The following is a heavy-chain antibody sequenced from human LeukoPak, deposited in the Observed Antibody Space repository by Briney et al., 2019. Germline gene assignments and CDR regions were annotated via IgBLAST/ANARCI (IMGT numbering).Heavy chain of an antibody. CDR1: GYTFTSYY. CDR2: INPSGGST. Sequence: GASAKVSCKASGYTFTSYYMHWVRQAPGQGLEWMGIINPSGGSTSYAQKFQGRVTMTRDTSTSTVYMELSSLRSEDTAVYYCASGGDLNGVDCYFDYWGQGTLVTVSS. D-gene: IGHD2-21*02. V-gene: IGHV1-46*01. J-gene: IGHJ4*02. CDR3: ASGGDLNGVDCYFDY.